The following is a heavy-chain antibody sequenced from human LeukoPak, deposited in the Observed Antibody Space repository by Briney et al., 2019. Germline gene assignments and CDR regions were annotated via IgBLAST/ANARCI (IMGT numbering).Heavy chain of an antibody. D-gene: IGHD3-10*01. CDR1: GGTFSSYA. J-gene: IGHJ5*02. Sequence: ASVKVSCKASGGTFSSYAISWVRQAPGQGLEWMGGIIPIFGTANYAQKFQGRVTITADESTSTAYMELSSLRSEDTAVYYCASALESLYNWFDPWGQGTLVTVSS. CDR2: IIPIFGTA. CDR3: ASALESLYNWFDP. V-gene: IGHV1-69*13.